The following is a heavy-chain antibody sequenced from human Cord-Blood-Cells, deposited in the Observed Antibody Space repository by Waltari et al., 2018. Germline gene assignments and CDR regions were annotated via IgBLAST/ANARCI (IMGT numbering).Heavy chain of an antibody. Sequence: QVQLQESGPGLVKPSETLSLTCTVSGGHISSYYWSWLRQPAEKGLEWIGHIYTSGSTNYNPSLKSRVTMSVDTSKNQFSLKLSSVTAADTAVYYCARDRYGSGSYSRYFDYWGQGTLVTVSS. D-gene: IGHD3-10*01. V-gene: IGHV4-4*07. CDR1: GGHISSYY. J-gene: IGHJ4*02. CDR2: IYTSGST. CDR3: ARDRYGSGSYSRYFDY.